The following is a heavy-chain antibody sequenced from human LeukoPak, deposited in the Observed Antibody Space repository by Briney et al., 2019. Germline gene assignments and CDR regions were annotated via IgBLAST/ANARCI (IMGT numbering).Heavy chain of an antibody. Sequence: SETLSLTCAVYGGSFSGYYWSWIRQPPGKGRECIGEINHSGSTNYNPSLKSRVTISVDTSKNQFSLKLSSVAAADTAVYYCASGRRWLQFRAFDIWGQGTMVTVSS. CDR2: INHSGST. CDR3: ASGRRWLQFRAFDI. D-gene: IGHD5-24*01. J-gene: IGHJ3*02. CDR1: GGSFSGYY. V-gene: IGHV4-34*01.